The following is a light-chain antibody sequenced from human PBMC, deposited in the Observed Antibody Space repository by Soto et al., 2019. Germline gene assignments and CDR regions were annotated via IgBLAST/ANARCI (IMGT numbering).Light chain of an antibody. CDR1: QYINTR. CDR3: HKRQSWPRT. V-gene: IGKV3-11*01. CDR2: QNS. J-gene: IGKJ1*01. Sequence: EIVLTQSPATLSAFPGDRVTLSCRASQYINTRLAWYQHRTGQAPRILIYQNSIRAAGIPARFSASGSGTDLTLTISEVQPEDFALYYCHKRQSWPRTCGQGTKVDIK.